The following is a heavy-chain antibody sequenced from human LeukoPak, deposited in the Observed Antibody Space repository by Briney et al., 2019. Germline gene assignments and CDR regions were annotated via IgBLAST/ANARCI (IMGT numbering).Heavy chain of an antibody. Sequence: PSETLSLTCTVSGGSISSYYWSWIRQPPGKGLEWIGYIYYSGSTNYNPSLKSRVTISVDTSKNQFSLKLSSVTAADTAVYYCARSPIVVVTATPYYFDYWGQGTLVTVSS. CDR3: ARSPIVVVTATPYYFDY. J-gene: IGHJ4*02. D-gene: IGHD2-21*02. CDR1: GGSISSYY. V-gene: IGHV4-59*01. CDR2: IYYSGST.